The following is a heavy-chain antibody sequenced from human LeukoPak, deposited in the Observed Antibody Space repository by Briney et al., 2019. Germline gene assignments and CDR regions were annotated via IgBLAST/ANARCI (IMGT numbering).Heavy chain of an antibody. D-gene: IGHD3-22*01. CDR1: GYTLTELS. Sequence: ASVKVSCKVSGYTLTELSMHWVRQAPGKGLEWMGGFDPEGGETIYAQKFQGRVTMTEDTSTDTAYMELSSLRSEDTAVYYCATVTYYYDSSGFAFDIWGQGTMVTVSS. J-gene: IGHJ3*02. CDR3: ATVTYYYDSSGFAFDI. CDR2: FDPEGGET. V-gene: IGHV1-24*01.